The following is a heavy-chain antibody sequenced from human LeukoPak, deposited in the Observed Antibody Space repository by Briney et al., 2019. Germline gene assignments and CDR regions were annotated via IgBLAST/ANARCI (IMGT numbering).Heavy chain of an antibody. V-gene: IGHV3-48*03. CDR1: GFTFSSYE. CDR2: ISSSGGTI. CDR3: ARDSSYYGSGSFSD. D-gene: IGHD3-10*01. Sequence: PGGSLRLSCAASGFTFSSYEMNWVRQAPGKGLEWVSYISSSGGTIYYADSVKGRFTISRDNAKNSLYLQMNSLRAEDTAVYYCARDSSYYGSGSFSDWGQGTLVTVSS. J-gene: IGHJ4*02.